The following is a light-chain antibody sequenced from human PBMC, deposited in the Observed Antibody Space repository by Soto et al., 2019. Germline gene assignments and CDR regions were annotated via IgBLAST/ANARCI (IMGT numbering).Light chain of an antibody. CDR1: SSNIGAGYD. J-gene: IGLJ1*01. CDR3: QPYDSSLSGYV. Sequence: QSVLTQPPSVSGAPGQRVTISCTGSSSNIGAGYDVHWYQQLPGTAPKLLIYGNSNRPSGVPDRFSGSKSGTSASLAITGFQAGDGVVYYCQPYDSSLSGYVFGTGTKVTAL. CDR2: GNS. V-gene: IGLV1-40*01.